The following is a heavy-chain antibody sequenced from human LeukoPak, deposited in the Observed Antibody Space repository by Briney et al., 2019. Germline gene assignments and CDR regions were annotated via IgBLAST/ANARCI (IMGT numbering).Heavy chain of an antibody. Sequence: GGSLRLSCAASGFTFSDSSMNWVRQPPGKGLEWVSSISGSGSYKFYADSLKGRFTISRDNAKNSLYLHMNSLRAGDTAVYYCARVLYSYGYSEFAFDIWGQGTMVTVSS. D-gene: IGHD5-18*01. CDR2: ISGSGSYK. CDR3: ARVLYSYGYSEFAFDI. V-gene: IGHV3-21*01. CDR1: GFTFSDSS. J-gene: IGHJ3*02.